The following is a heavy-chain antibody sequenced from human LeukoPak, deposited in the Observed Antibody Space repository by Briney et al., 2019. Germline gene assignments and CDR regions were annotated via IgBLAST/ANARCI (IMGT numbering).Heavy chain of an antibody. Sequence: SETLSLTCRDYGGSSSNYYWSWIRQPPGKGLEWIGEINQSGDTNYNPSLTSRVTLSVETSKYQFSLRLTSVTAADTAVYYCARVTYDSGSYHGRFDPWGQGTLVTVS. CDR1: GGSSSNYY. V-gene: IGHV4-34*01. CDR3: ARVTYDSGSYHGRFDP. J-gene: IGHJ5*02. CDR2: INQSGDT. D-gene: IGHD3-10*01.